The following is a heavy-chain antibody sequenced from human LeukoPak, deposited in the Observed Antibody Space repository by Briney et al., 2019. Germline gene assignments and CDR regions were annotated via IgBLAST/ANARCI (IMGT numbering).Heavy chain of an antibody. CDR2: IYYSGST. Sequence: SETLSLICTVSGGSISSYYWSWIRQPPGKGLEWIGYIYYSGSTNYNPSLKSRVTISVDTSKNQFSLKLSSVTAADTAVYYCARIYDFWSGLDVWGQGTTVTVSS. J-gene: IGHJ6*02. V-gene: IGHV4-59*01. CDR3: ARIYDFWSGLDV. D-gene: IGHD3-3*01. CDR1: GGSISSYY.